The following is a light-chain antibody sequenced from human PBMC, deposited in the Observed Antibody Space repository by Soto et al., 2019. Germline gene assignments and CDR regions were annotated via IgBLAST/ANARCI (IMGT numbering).Light chain of an antibody. V-gene: IGKV1-17*01. J-gene: IGKJ1*01. CDR2: IAS. CDR3: LQHNSFPPT. CDR1: QGIGND. Sequence: DIQMTQSPSSLSASVGDRVTISCRASQGIGNDLGWYQQIPGKAPTRLIYIASYLQSGVPSRFSGSGSGREFTLTISSLQPEDFATYYCLQHNSFPPTFGQGTKVEIK.